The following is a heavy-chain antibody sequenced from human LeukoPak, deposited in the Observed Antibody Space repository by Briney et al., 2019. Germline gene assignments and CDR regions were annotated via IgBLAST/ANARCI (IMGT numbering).Heavy chain of an antibody. CDR2: INHSGST. D-gene: IGHD3-16*02. V-gene: IGHV4-34*01. Sequence: WETLSLTCAVYGGFFSGYYWSWIRQPPGKGLEWIGEINHSGSTNYTPSLKSRVTISVDTSKNQFSLKLSSVTAADTAVYYCARTSYDYVWGSYRPLYYFDYWGQGTLVTVSS. CDR3: ARTSYDYVWGSYRPLYYFDY. J-gene: IGHJ4*02. CDR1: GGFFSGYY.